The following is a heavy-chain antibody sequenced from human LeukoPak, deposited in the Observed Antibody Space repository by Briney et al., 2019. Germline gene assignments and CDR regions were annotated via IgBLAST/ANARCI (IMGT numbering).Heavy chain of an antibody. D-gene: IGHD2-15*01. V-gene: IGHV4-39*07. CDR1: GGSISSSSYY. Sequence: SETLSLTCTVSGGSISSSSYYWGWIRQPPGKGLEGIGSIYYSGSTYYNPSLKSRVTISVDTSKNQFSLKLSSVTAADTAVYYCARLVPCSGGSCYSRYGKLAANYYYYYGMDVWGQGTTVTVSS. CDR2: IYYSGST. CDR3: ARLVPCSGGSCYSRYGKLAANYYYYYGMDV. J-gene: IGHJ6*02.